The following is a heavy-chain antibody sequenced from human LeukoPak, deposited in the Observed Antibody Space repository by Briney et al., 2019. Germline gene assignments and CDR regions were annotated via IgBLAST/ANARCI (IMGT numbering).Heavy chain of an antibody. D-gene: IGHD3-22*01. CDR2: IKSDGST. CDR1: GFTFSSYW. CDR3: ARAPSEIGGYYPEYFRH. J-gene: IGHJ1*01. V-gene: IGHV3-74*01. Sequence: GGSLRLSCAASGFTFSSYWMHWVRQAPGKGLVWVSRIKSDGSTNYADSVKGRFTSSRDNAKNTLSLQMNSLRAEDTGVYYCARAPSEIGGYYPEYFRHWGQGTLVTVSS.